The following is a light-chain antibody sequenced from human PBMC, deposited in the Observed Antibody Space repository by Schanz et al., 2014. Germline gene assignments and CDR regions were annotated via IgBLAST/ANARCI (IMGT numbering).Light chain of an antibody. CDR2: STN. CDR1: SSNIGTNT. V-gene: IGLV1-44*01. CDR3: SSYTSSSTPWV. J-gene: IGLJ3*02. Sequence: QSVLTQPPSASGTPGQRVTISCSGSSSNIGTNTVIWYQQLPGTAPKLLIHSTNQRPSGVPDRFSGSKSGTSASLAIIGLQSEDEADYYCSSYTSSSTPWVFGGGTKLTVL.